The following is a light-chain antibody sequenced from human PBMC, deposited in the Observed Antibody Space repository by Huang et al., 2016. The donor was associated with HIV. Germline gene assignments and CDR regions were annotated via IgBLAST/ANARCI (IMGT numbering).Light chain of an antibody. V-gene: IGKV3-15*01. CDR3: QQYNTSPRT. CDR1: QSVFKN. J-gene: IGKJ1*01. Sequence: ENLMTHSPSTLSVSPGDSATLSCRASQSVFKNLAWYQQKPGQAPKPLIYGSSTRASGIPDRFSGSGSGTDLTLTISSLQSEDFAVYYCQQYNTSPRTFGQGTKVEV. CDR2: GSS.